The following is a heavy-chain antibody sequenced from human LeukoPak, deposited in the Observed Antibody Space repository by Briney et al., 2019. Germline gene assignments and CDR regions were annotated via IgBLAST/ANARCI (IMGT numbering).Heavy chain of an antibody. V-gene: IGHV3-66*01. CDR1: GFTVSSNY. CDR3: ARGSGYDLPAPFDY. J-gene: IGHJ4*02. D-gene: IGHD5-12*01. CDR2: IYSGGST. Sequence: GSLRLSCAASGFTVSSNYMSWVRQAPGKGLEWVSVIYSGGSTYYADSVKGRFTISRDNSKNTLYLQMNSLRAKDTAVYYCARGSGYDLPAPFDYWGQGTLVTVSS.